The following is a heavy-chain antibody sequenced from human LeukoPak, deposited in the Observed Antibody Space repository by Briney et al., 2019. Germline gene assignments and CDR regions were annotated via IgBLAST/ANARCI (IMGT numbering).Heavy chain of an antibody. D-gene: IGHD6-19*01. CDR1: GFTFSSYW. CDR3: SRGCSGPDY. J-gene: IGHJ4*02. V-gene: IGHV3-7*01. Sequence: GGSLRLSCAASGFTFSSYWMNWARQAPGKGLEWVASINHNGNVNYYVDSVKGRFTISRDNAKNSLYLQMNSLRVEDTALYYCSRGCSGPDYWGQGSLVTVSS. CDR2: INHNGNVN.